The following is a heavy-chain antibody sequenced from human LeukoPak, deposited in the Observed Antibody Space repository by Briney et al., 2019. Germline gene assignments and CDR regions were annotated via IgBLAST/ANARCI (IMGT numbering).Heavy chain of an antibody. V-gene: IGHV3-9*01. J-gene: IGHJ6*03. Sequence: GGSLRLSCAASGFTFEDYDMHWVRQAPGKGLEWVSGISWNSGSRGYAGSVKGRFTISRDNAKNSLYLQMNSLRAEDTALYYCAKDGIAAAYYYYMDVWGKGTTVTVSS. CDR2: ISWNSGSR. D-gene: IGHD6-13*01. CDR3: AKDGIAAAYYYYMDV. CDR1: GFTFEDYD.